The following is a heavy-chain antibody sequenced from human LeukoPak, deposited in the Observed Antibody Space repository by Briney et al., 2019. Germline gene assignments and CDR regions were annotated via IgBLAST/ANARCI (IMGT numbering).Heavy chain of an antibody. J-gene: IGHJ4*02. D-gene: IGHD5-12*01. CDR3: ARVGSGFHFDY. CDR2: ADSRGST. V-gene: IGHV4-59*01. CDR1: GGTITGYH. Sequence: PSETLSLTCAVSGGTITGYHWSWIRQPPGKGLDWIGYADSRGSTLYNPSLRSRVAISVDTSQRQLSLRLTSVTAADTAVYYCARVGSGFHFDYWGQGTLVAVSS.